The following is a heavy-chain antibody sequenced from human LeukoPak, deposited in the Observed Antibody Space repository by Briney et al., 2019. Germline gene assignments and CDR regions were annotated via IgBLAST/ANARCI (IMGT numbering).Heavy chain of an antibody. CDR2: INSDGSSI. D-gene: IGHD5-12*01. CDR3: AREGRVSGYDFDC. J-gene: IGHJ4*02. Sequence: GGSLRLSCASSGCTFSSYWLHWVRQAPGKGLVWVSRINSDGSSITYAGSVEGRFNISRDNAQNTLYLQMNSLRVEDTAVYYCAREGRVSGYDFDCWGQGTLVSVSS. CDR1: GCTFSSYW. V-gene: IGHV3-74*03.